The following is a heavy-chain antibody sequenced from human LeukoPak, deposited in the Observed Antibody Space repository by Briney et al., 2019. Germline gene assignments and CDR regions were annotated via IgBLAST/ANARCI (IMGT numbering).Heavy chain of an antibody. D-gene: IGHD6-25*01. CDR2: IKQDGSEK. V-gene: IGHV3-7*01. Sequence: GGSLRLSCAASGFTFSSYWMSWVRQAPGKGLEWVASIKQDGSEKYYVDSVKGRFTISRDNAKNSLFLQMNSLRAEDTAVYFCAISATARGGFDFWGQGTLVTVSS. CDR3: AISATARGGFDF. CDR1: GFTFSSYW. J-gene: IGHJ4*02.